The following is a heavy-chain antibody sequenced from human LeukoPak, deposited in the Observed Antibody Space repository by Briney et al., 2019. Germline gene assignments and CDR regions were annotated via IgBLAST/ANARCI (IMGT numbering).Heavy chain of an antibody. J-gene: IGHJ4*02. CDR1: GFTFPTYA. CDR3: ARVRGVGTHIWLLPWSL. Sequence: GGSLRLSCAASGFTFPTYAMAWVRQAPGKGLEWVSSISGGATGTYYAPSVKGRFTVSRDNDKNALYLQMDGLTAADTALYYCARVRGVGTHIWLLPWSLWGQGTLVSVSS. D-gene: IGHD3-10*01. V-gene: IGHV3-23*01. CDR2: ISGGATGT.